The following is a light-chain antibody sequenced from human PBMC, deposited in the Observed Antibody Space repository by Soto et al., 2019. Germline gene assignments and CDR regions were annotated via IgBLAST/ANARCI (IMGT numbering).Light chain of an antibody. J-gene: IGLJ2*01. CDR3: SSYTTFSALGV. Sequence: QSALTQPASVSGSPGQSITISCTGTSSDVGGYNYVSWYQQHPGKAPKLIIYDVSDRPPGVSNRFSGSKSGNTASLTISGLQAEDEADYYCSSYTTFSALGVFGGGTKFTVL. CDR1: SSDVGGYNY. V-gene: IGLV2-14*03. CDR2: DVS.